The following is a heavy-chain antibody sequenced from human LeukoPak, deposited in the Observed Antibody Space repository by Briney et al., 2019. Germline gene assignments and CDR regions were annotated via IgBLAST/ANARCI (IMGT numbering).Heavy chain of an antibody. CDR3: ARMLAAHDAYDI. CDR2: ISGSGGST. J-gene: IGHJ3*02. CDR1: GFTFSSHA. D-gene: IGHD2-8*01. V-gene: IGHV3-23*01. Sequence: GGSLRLSCAASGFTFSSHAMSWVRQAPGKGLEWVSAISGSGGSTYYADSMEGWFTISRDNSKNTLYLQMNSPRAEDTAVYYCARMLAAHDAYDIWGQGTMVTVSS.